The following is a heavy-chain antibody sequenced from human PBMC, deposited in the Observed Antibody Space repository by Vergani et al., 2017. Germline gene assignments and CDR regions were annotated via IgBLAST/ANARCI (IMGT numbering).Heavy chain of an antibody. D-gene: IGHD2-2*01. J-gene: IGHJ4*02. CDR1: GFTFSSYG. CDR2: ISYDGSNK. CDR3: AKDPHCSSTSCPDY. V-gene: IGHV3-30*18. Sequence: QVQLVESGGGVVQPGRSLRLSCAASGFTFSSYGMNWVRQAPGKGLEWVAVISYDGSNKYYADSVKGRFTISRDNSKNTLYLQMNSLRAEDTAVYYCAKDPHCSSTSCPDYWGQGTLVTVSS.